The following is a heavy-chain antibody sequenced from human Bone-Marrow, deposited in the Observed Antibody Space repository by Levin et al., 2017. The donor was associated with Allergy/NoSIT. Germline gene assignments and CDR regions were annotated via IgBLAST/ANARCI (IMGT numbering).Heavy chain of an antibody. Sequence: PGGSLRLSCAASGFTFSSYWMTWVRQAPGKGLEWVANINQGGSEKYYVDSVKGRFTISRDSAKNSLYLQMNSLSADDTAVYYCARGGYTSSNFWVSWGQGTQVTVSS. J-gene: IGHJ5*02. CDR1: GFTFSSYW. CDR2: INQGGSEK. D-gene: IGHD6-13*01. V-gene: IGHV3-7*03. CDR3: ARGGYTSSNFWVS.